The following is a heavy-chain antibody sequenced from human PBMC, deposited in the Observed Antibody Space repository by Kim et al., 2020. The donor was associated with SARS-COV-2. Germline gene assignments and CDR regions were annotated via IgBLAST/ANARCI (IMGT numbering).Heavy chain of an antibody. D-gene: IGHD3-22*01. Sequence: GGSLRLSCAASGFTFSNAWMSWVRQAPGKGLEWVGRIKSKTDGGTTDYAAPVKGRFTISRDDSKNTLYLQMNSLKTEDTAVYYCTTDRPSNYYDSSGSDAFDIWGQGTMVTVSS. CDR2: IKSKTDGGTT. V-gene: IGHV3-15*01. J-gene: IGHJ3*02. CDR3: TTDRPSNYYDSSGSDAFDI. CDR1: GFTFSNAW.